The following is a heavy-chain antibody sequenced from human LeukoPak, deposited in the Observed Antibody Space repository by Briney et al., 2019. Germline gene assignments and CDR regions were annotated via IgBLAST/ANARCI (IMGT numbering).Heavy chain of an antibody. CDR1: GGSFSGYY. CDR2: INHSGST. V-gene: IGHV4-34*01. D-gene: IGHD3-9*01. CDR3: ARTTELRYFDWFHFDL. Sequence: SETLSLTCAVYGGSFSGYYWSWIRRPPGKGLEWIGEINHSGSTNYNPSLKSRVTISVDTSKNQFSLKLSSVTAADTAVYYCARTTELRYFDWFHFDLWGRGTLVTVSS. J-gene: IGHJ2*01.